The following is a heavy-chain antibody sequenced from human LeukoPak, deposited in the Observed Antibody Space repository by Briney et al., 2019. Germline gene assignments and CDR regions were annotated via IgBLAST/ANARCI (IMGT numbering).Heavy chain of an antibody. CDR1: GGSISSYY. Sequence: SETLSLTCTVSGGSISSYYWNWIRQPPGKGLEWIGYIYYSGSTNYDPSLKSRVTISVDTSKNQFSLKLSSVTAADTAVYYCARARCPSCTLDYWGQGTLVTVSS. CDR2: IYYSGST. CDR3: ARARCPSCTLDY. J-gene: IGHJ4*02. D-gene: IGHD2-2*01. V-gene: IGHV4-59*01.